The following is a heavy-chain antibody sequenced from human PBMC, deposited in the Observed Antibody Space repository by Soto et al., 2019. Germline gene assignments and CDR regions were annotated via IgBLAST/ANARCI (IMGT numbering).Heavy chain of an antibody. D-gene: IGHD6-19*01. CDR1: GFTFSSYA. CDR3: AKDPLQTIAVAADTAFDY. V-gene: IGHV3-23*01. CDR2: ISGSGGST. Sequence: GGSLRLSCAASGFTFSSYAMSWVRQAPGKGLEWVSAISGSGGSTYYADSVKGRFTISRDNSKNTLYLQMNSLRAEDTAVYYCAKDPLQTIAVAADTAFDYWGQGTLVTVSS. J-gene: IGHJ4*02.